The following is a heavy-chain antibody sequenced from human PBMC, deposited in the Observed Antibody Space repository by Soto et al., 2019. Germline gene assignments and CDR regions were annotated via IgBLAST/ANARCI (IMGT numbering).Heavy chain of an antibody. CDR2: IYYSGST. J-gene: IGHJ6*03. CDR3: ARHCPNLPHYYYYYMDV. Sequence: QLQLQESGPGLVKPSETLSLTCTVSGGSISSSSYYWGWIRQPPGKGLEWIGSIYYSGSTYYNPSLKGRATISVDTSKNQFSLKLSSVTAADTAVYYCARHCPNLPHYYYYYMDVWGKGTTVTVSS. CDR1: GGSISSSSYY. V-gene: IGHV4-39*01.